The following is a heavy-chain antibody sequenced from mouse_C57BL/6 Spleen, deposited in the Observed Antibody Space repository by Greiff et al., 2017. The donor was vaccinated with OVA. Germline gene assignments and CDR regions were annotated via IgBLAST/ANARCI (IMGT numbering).Heavy chain of an antibody. Sequence: VQLQQPGAELVMPGASVKLSCKASGYTFTSYWMHWVKQRPGQGLEWIGEIDPSDSYTNYNQKFKGKSTLTVDKSSSTAYMQLSSLTSEDSAVYYCARGGLAQATSFDCWGQGTTLTVAS. V-gene: IGHV1-69*01. J-gene: IGHJ2*01. D-gene: IGHD3-2*02. CDR2: IDPSDSYT. CDR3: ARGGLAQATSFDC. CDR1: GYTFTSYW.